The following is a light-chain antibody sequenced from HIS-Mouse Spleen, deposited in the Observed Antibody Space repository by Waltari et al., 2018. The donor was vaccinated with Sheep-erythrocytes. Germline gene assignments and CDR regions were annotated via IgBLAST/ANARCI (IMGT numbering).Light chain of an antibody. CDR3: QAWDSSIVV. V-gene: IGLV3-1*01. Sequence: SSELTQPPSVSVSPGQTASITCSGDKLGDKYACWYQQKPGQYPVLVIYQDTKRPSGIPERFSGSNSGNTATLTISGTQAMDEADYYCQAWDSSIVVFGGGTKLTVL. CDR1: KLGDKY. J-gene: IGLJ2*01. CDR2: QDT.